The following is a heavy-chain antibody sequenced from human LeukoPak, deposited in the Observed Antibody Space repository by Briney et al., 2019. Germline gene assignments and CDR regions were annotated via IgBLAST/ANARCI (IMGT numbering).Heavy chain of an antibody. V-gene: IGHV3-23*01. D-gene: IGHD3-22*01. CDR1: GFTFSSYA. CDR3: AKDRDYYDSSGYYDWFDP. J-gene: IGHJ5*02. CDR2: ISGSGGST. Sequence: PGGSLRLSCAASGFTFSSYAMSWVRQAPGKGLEWVSAISGSGGSTYYADSVKGRFTISRDNSENTLYLQMNSLRAEDTAVYYCAKDRDYYDSSGYYDWFDPWGQGTLVTVSS.